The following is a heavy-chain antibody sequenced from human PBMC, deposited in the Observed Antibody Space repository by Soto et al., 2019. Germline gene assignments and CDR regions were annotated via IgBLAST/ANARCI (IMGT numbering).Heavy chain of an antibody. CDR3: ARHNYGSGSTYFDY. CDR1: GGSISSYY. J-gene: IGHJ4*02. CDR2: IYYSGST. D-gene: IGHD3-10*01. Sequence: QVQLQESGPGLVKPSETLSLTCTVSGGSISSYYWSWIRQPPGKGLEWIGYIYYSGSTNYNPSLKSRVNISVDTSKHQFSRKLNSMTAADTAVYYCARHNYGSGSTYFDYWGQGTLVTVSS. V-gene: IGHV4-59*08.